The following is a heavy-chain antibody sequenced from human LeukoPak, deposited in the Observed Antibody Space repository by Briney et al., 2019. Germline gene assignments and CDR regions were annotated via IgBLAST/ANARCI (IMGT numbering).Heavy chain of an antibody. V-gene: IGHV4-31*03. CDR1: GGSISSGGYY. J-gene: IGHJ1*01. Sequence: SETLSLTCTVSGGSISSGGYYCSWIRQHPGKGLEWIGYMCYNRITYYNPSLKSRVNISVDSSKNQLSLNLYSVTAADTAVYYCARDGGGYGVHAEYFQQWGQGTLVTVSS. CDR2: MCYNRIT. D-gene: IGHD3-16*01. CDR3: ARDGGGYGVHAEYFQQ.